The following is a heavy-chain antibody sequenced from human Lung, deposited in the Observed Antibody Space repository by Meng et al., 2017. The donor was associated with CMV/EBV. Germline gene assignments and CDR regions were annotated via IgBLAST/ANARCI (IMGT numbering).Heavy chain of an antibody. CDR1: GGSVSSGSYY. CDR3: ARGFRGGYYYYYGMDV. Sequence: SETXSLTCTVSGGSVSSGSYYWSWIRQPPGKGLEWIGYIYYSGSTNYNPSLKSRVTISVDTCKNQFSLKLSSVTAADTAVYYCARGFRGGYYYYYGMDVWXQGTTVTVSS. CDR2: IYYSGST. V-gene: IGHV4-61*01. D-gene: IGHD2-15*01. J-gene: IGHJ6*02.